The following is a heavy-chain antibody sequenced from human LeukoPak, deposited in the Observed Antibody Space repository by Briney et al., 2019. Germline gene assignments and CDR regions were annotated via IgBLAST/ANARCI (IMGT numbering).Heavy chain of an antibody. J-gene: IGHJ4*02. CDR1: GGSFSGYY. V-gene: IGHV4-34*01. CDR3: ARPYGSGNY. CDR2: IDHSGST. Sequence: SETLSLTCAVYGGSFSGYYWSWIRQPPGKGLEWIGEIDHSGSTNYNPSLKNRVTISVDTSKNQFSLKLSSVTAADTAVYYCARPYGSGNYWGQGTLVTVSS. D-gene: IGHD3-10*01.